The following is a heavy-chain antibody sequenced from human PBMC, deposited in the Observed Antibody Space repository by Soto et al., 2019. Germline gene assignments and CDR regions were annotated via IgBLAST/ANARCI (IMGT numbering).Heavy chain of an antibody. CDR1: GYSVRSGYY. Sequence: KPSETLSLTCAVSGYSVRSGYYWGWIRQPPGKGLEWIGSIYHSGSTYYNPSLKSRVTISVDTSKNQFSLKLSSVTAADTAVYYCARGSVVATIYFDYWGQGTLVTVSS. CDR2: IYHSGST. V-gene: IGHV4-38-2*01. D-gene: IGHD5-12*01. CDR3: ARGSVVATIYFDY. J-gene: IGHJ4*02.